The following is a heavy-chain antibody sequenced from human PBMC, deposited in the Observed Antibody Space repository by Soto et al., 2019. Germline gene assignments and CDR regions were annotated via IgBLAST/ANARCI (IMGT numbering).Heavy chain of an antibody. CDR3: AATKTRYYYYGLDV. D-gene: IGHD1-1*01. CDR1: GGTFSSYA. CDR2: IIPIFGTA. Sequence: SVKVSCKASGGTFSSYAISWVRQAPGQGLEWMGGIIPIFGTANYAQKFQGRVTITADESTSTAYMELSSLRSEDTAVYYCAATKTRYYYYGLDVWGQGTTVTVSS. V-gene: IGHV1-69*13. J-gene: IGHJ6*02.